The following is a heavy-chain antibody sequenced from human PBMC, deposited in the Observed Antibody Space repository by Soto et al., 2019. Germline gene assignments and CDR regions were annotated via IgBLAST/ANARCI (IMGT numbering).Heavy chain of an antibody. CDR1: GGSFSGYY. Sequence: SETLSLTCAVCGGSFSGYYWSWIGQPPGKGLEWIGEINHSGSTNYNPSLKSRVTISVDTSKNQFSLKLSSVTAADTAVYYCERDRSSGWTTHGMDVWGQGTTVTVSS. CDR3: ERDRSSGWTTHGMDV. D-gene: IGHD6-19*01. V-gene: IGHV4-34*01. J-gene: IGHJ6*02. CDR2: INHSGST.